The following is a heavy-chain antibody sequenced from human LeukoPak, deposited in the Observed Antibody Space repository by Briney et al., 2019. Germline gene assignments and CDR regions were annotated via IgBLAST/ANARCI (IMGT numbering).Heavy chain of an antibody. V-gene: IGHV3-15*01. Sequence: PGGSLRLSCAASGFTFSSYAMSWVRQAPGKGLEWVGRIKSKTDGGTTDYAAPVKGRFTISRDDSKNTLYLQMNSLKTEDTAVYYCTTVAAAWDFDYWGQGTLVTVSS. CDR3: TTVAAAWDFDY. CDR1: GFTFSSYA. CDR2: IKSKTDGGTT. J-gene: IGHJ4*02. D-gene: IGHD6-25*01.